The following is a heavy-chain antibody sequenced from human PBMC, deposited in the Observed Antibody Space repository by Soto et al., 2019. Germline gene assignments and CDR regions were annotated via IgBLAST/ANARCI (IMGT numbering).Heavy chain of an antibody. CDR3: ARESQLGRGGGVDY. D-gene: IGHD1-1*01. CDR1: GFTFSSYS. CDR2: ISSSSSYI. J-gene: IGHJ4*02. V-gene: IGHV3-21*01. Sequence: EVQLVESGGGLVKPGGSLRLSCAASGFTFSSYSMNWVRQAPGKGLEWVSSISSSSSYIYYADSVKGRFTISRDNAKKSRYMQMNSLGAGETAGYYWARESQLGRGGGVDYWGQSTLVTVSS.